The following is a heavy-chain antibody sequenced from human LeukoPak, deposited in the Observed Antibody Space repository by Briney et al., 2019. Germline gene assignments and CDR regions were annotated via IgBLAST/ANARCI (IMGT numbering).Heavy chain of an antibody. CDR2: ISGSGGST. CDR3: AKQMSTVTFTPFDY. V-gene: IGHV3-23*01. D-gene: IGHD3-16*01. CDR1: GFTFSSYA. J-gene: IGHJ4*02. Sequence: HPGGPLRLSCAASGFTFSSYAMSWVRQAPGKGLEWVSAISGSGGSTYYADSVKGRFTISRDNSKNTLYLQMNSLRAEDTAVYYCAKQMSTVTFTPFDYWGQGTLVTVSS.